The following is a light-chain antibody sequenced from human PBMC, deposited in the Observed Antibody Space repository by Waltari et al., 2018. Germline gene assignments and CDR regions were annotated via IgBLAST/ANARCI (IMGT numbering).Light chain of an antibody. Sequence: QSALTQPAPVSGSPGQSITISCTGTSSDVGTYNYVSWYQQHPGKAPKLMIYDVSNRPSGVSDRFSGSKSGNTASLTISGLQAEDEADYYCNSYSSSSSLVLFGGGTKLTVV. V-gene: IGLV2-14*03. CDR2: DVS. CDR1: SSDVGTYNY. CDR3: NSYSSSSSLVL. J-gene: IGLJ2*01.